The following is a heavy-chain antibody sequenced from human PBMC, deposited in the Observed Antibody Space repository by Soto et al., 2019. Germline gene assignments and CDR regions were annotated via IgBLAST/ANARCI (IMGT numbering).Heavy chain of an antibody. D-gene: IGHD2-8*01. Sequence: EVQLLESGGGFVRPGGTLTLSCAASGFTFSHYWMHWVRQVPGRGLLWVSRLKQNASSPSYADSVKGRFTISRDNAKNTLYLHMSSLRAEDSAIYYCVRSTSGCFDFWGQGAVVSVSS. CDR2: LKQNASSP. V-gene: IGHV3-74*01. CDR3: VRSTSGCFDF. J-gene: IGHJ4*02. CDR1: GFTFSHYW.